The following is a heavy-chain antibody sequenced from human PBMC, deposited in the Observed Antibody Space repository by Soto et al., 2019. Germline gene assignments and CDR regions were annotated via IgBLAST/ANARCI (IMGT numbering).Heavy chain of an antibody. CDR1: GYTFTSYG. D-gene: IGHD2-2*01. CDR3: AWNQRGVVVPADRGLWWFDP. J-gene: IGHJ5*02. V-gene: IGHV1-18*01. Sequence: ASVKVSCKASGYTFTSYGISWVRQAPGQGLEWMGWISAYNGNTNYAQKLQGRVTMTTDTSTSTAYMELRSLRSDDTAVYYCAWNQRGVVVPADRGLWWFDPWGQGTLVTVSS. CDR2: ISAYNGNT.